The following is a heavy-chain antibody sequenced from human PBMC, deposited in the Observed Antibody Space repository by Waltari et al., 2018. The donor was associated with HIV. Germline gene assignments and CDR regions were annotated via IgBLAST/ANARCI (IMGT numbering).Heavy chain of an antibody. CDR2: ISWNSGSI. Sequence: EVQLVESGGGLVQPGRSLRLSCAASGFPFDDYAIHWVRQAAGKGLEWVSGISWNSGSIGYADSVKGRFTISRDNAKNSLYLQMNSLRAEDTALYYCAKDPGGYNYGTGFDYWGQGTLVTVSS. CDR3: AKDPGGYNYGTGFDY. J-gene: IGHJ4*02. V-gene: IGHV3-9*01. D-gene: IGHD5-18*01. CDR1: GFPFDDYA.